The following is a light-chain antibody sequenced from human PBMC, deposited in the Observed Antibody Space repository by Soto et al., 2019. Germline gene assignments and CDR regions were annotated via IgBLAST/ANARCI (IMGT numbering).Light chain of an antibody. J-gene: IGKJ1*01. CDR1: QSVSSSY. Sequence: EIVLTQSPGTLSLSPGERATLSCRASQSVSSSYLAWYQQKPGQAPRLLIYGASSRATGIPDRFSGSGSRTDFTLTISRLEPEEFAVYYCQQYGSSRTFGQGTKVELK. CDR3: QQYGSSRT. CDR2: GAS. V-gene: IGKV3-20*01.